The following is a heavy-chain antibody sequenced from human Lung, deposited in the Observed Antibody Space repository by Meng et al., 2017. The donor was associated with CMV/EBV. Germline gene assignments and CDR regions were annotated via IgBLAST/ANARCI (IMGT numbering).Heavy chain of an antibody. Sequence: SXTXSLXCPVSRGSVTSSSSYWTWIRQPPGKGLEWIGYVYYDVSTNYNPSLKSRVTISLDTSKNQFSLDLRSVTAADTAVYYCAREDEEGGYFDNWGQGTLVTVSS. J-gene: IGHJ4*02. CDR3: AREDEEGGYFDN. V-gene: IGHV4-61*01. CDR1: RGSVTSSSSY. CDR2: VYYDVST. D-gene: IGHD3-16*01.